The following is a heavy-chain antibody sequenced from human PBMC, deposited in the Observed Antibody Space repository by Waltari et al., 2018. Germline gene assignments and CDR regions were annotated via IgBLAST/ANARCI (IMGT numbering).Heavy chain of an antibody. CDR2: INHSGST. V-gene: IGHV4-34*01. CDR1: GGSFSGYY. CDR3: ARGQFYYDSSGYYP. Sequence: QLQLQESGPGLLKPSETLSLTCAVYGGSFSGYYWSWIRQPPGKGLEWIGEINHSGSTNYNPALKSRVTISVDTSKNQFSLKLSSVTAADTAVYYCARGQFYYDSSGYYPWGQGTLVTVSS. D-gene: IGHD3-22*01. J-gene: IGHJ5*02.